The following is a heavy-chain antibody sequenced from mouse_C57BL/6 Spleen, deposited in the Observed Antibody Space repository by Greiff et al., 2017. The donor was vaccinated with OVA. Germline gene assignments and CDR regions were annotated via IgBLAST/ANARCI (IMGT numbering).Heavy chain of an antibody. V-gene: IGHV1-62-2*01. D-gene: IGHD1-1*01. Sequence: VQLQQSGAELVKPGASVKLSCKASGYTFTEYTIHWVKQRSGQGLEWIGWFYPGSGSIKYNEKFKDKATLTADKSSSTVYMELSRLTSEDSAVYCGARDDEDYYGSSYSFDVWGTGTTVTVSS. CDR3: ARDDEDYYGSSYSFDV. J-gene: IGHJ1*03. CDR1: GYTFTEYT. CDR2: FYPGSGSI.